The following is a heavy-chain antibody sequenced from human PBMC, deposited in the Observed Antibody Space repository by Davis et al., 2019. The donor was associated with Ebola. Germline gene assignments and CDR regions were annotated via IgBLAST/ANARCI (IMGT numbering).Heavy chain of an antibody. CDR2: INPNSGGT. Sequence: ASVKVSCKASGYTFTGYYMHWVRQAPGQGLEWMGWINPNSGGTNYAQKFQGRVTMTRDTSISTAYMELSRLRSDDTAVYYCARVSLRIAAAGTRHYFDYWGQGTLVTVSS. J-gene: IGHJ4*02. CDR1: GYTFTGYY. CDR3: ARVSLRIAAAGTRHYFDY. D-gene: IGHD6-13*01. V-gene: IGHV1-2*02.